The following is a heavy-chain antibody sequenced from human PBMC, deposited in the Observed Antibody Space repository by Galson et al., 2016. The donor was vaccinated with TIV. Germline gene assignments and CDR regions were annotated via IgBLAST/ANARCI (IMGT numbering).Heavy chain of an antibody. D-gene: IGHD6-19*01. Sequence: SLRLSCAASGFTFSGYAMSWVRQAPGKELEWVSVVTGRSRSTHYADSVRGRFTISRDNSRNTLSLQMNSLRVEDTAVYFCARTTPPPVSSNGWNDAFDFWGQGTLVTVSS. CDR2: VTGRSRST. CDR1: GFTFSGYA. CDR3: ARTTPPPVSSNGWNDAFDF. V-gene: IGHV3-23*01. J-gene: IGHJ1*01.